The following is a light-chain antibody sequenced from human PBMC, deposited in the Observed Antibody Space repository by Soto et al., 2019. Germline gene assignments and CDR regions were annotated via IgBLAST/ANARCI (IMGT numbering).Light chain of an antibody. CDR3: QQYHVWPKWT. J-gene: IGKJ1*01. Sequence: EIVMTQSPATLALSPGERATLSCRASQSISSNLTWFQHKPGQAPRLLIYGASTRATGVPARFSGSGSGTEFTLTISSLQSEDYAVYFCQQYHVWPKWTFGQGTKVEI. CDR2: GAS. V-gene: IGKV3-15*01. CDR1: QSISSN.